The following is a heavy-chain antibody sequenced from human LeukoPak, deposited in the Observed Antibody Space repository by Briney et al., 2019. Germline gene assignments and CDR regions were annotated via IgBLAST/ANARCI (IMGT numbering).Heavy chain of an antibody. CDR2: ISYDGSNK. CDR3: ARDYGGTLEY. D-gene: IGHD4-23*01. Sequence: GSLRLSCAASGFTFSSYGMHWVRQAPGKGLEWVAVISYDGSNKYYADSVKGRFTISRDNSKNTLYLQVNSLRAEDTAVYYCARDYGGTLEYWGQGTLVTVSS. CDR1: GFTFSSYG. V-gene: IGHV3-30*03. J-gene: IGHJ4*02.